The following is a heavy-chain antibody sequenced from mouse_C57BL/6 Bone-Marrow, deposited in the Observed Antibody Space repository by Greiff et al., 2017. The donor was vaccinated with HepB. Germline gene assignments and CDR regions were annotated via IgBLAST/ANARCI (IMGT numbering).Heavy chain of an antibody. Sequence: QVQLQQSGAELMKPGASVKLSCKATGYTFTGYWIEWVKQRPGHGLEWIGEILPGSGSTNYNAKFKGKATFTADTSSNTAYMQLSSLTTEDSAIYYCATRFPYYYGSSSYAMDYWGQGTSVTVSS. D-gene: IGHD1-1*01. CDR2: ILPGSGST. CDR1: GYTFTGYW. V-gene: IGHV1-9*01. J-gene: IGHJ4*01. CDR3: ATRFPYYYGSSSYAMDY.